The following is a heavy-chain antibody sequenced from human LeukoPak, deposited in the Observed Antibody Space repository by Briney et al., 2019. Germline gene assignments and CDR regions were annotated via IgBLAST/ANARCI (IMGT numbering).Heavy chain of an antibody. D-gene: IGHD3-10*01. J-gene: IGHJ3*02. CDR3: RGAPRTTYSDSGGHTKPWPGGFDI. V-gene: IGHV4-59*01. Sequence: SQTLSPTCPVSGGFISEYYWRWFRHPPGEGPEWIGYIYSTGSTTYHPSLKRRATISVAPPKNQSSLRLTSVAAATPPVNYCRGAPRTTYSDSGGHTKPWPGGFDIWGQGTMVAVSS. CDR2: IYSTGST. CDR1: GGFISEYY.